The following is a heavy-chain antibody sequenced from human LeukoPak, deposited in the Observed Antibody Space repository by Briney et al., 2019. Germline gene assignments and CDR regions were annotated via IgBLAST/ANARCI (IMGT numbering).Heavy chain of an antibody. CDR1: GFAFSSYA. Sequence: PGGSLRLSCAATGFAFSSYAMSWVRQAPGKGLEWVSAISGSGGSTYYADSVKGRFTISRDNSKNTLYLQMNSLRAEDTAVYYCAKGRSSSSSGDAFDIWGQGTMVTVSS. CDR3: AKGRSSSSSGDAFDI. D-gene: IGHD6-6*01. J-gene: IGHJ3*02. CDR2: ISGSGGST. V-gene: IGHV3-23*01.